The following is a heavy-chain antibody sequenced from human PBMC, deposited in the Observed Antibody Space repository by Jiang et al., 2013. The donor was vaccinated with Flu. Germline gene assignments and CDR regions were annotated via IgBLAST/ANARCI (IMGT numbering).Heavy chain of an antibody. CDR3: ARAQPWLQTVIDY. CDR1: GYTFTSHA. CDR2: INTNTGNP. Sequence: QSGSELKKPGASVKVSCKASGYTFTSHALYWVRQAPGQGLEWMGWINTNTGNPTYAQGFTGRFVLSLDTSVSTAYLQISSLKAADTAFYYCARAQPWLQTVIDYWGQGTLVTVSS. J-gene: IGHJ4*02. V-gene: IGHV7-4-1*02. D-gene: IGHD5-24*01.